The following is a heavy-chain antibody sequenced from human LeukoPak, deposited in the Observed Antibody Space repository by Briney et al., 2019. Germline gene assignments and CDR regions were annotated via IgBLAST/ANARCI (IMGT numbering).Heavy chain of an antibody. CDR3: ARPSYDILTGGYYGMDV. V-gene: IGHV5-51*01. Sequence: GESLKISCKGSGYSFTSYWIGWVRQMPGKGLEWMGIIYPGDSDTRYSPSFQGQVTISADKSISTAYLQWSSLKASDTAMYYCARPSYDILTGGYYGMDVWGKGTTVTVSS. D-gene: IGHD3-9*01. CDR2: IYPGDSDT. CDR1: GYSFTSYW. J-gene: IGHJ6*04.